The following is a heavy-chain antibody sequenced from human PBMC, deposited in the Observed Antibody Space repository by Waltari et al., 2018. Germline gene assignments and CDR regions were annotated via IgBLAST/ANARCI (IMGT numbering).Heavy chain of an antibody. V-gene: IGHV1-18*01. D-gene: IGHD3-3*01. Sequence: QVQLVQSGAEVKKPGASVKVSCKASGYTFTSYGISWVRQAPGPGLEWMGWISAYKGNTNYAQKLQGRVTMTTDTSTSTAYMELRSLRSDDTAVYYCARFGQGHDLLEWLLPLDVWGKGTTVTVSS. CDR3: ARFGQGHDLLEWLLPLDV. CDR2: ISAYKGNT. J-gene: IGHJ6*04. CDR1: GYTFTSYG.